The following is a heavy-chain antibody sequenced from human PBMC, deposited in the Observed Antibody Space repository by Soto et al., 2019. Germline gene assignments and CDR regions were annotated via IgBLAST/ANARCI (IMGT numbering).Heavy chain of an antibody. J-gene: IGHJ5*02. CDR2: FDPEDGET. CDR3: ATDLGGLVTPNWFDP. Sequence: ASVKVSCKVSGYTLTELSMHWVRQAPGKGLEWMGGFDPEDGETIYAQKFQGRVTMTEDTSTDTAYMELSSLRSEDTAVYYCATDLGGLVTPNWFDPWGQGTLVIVSS. CDR1: GYTLTELS. V-gene: IGHV1-24*01. D-gene: IGHD3-9*01.